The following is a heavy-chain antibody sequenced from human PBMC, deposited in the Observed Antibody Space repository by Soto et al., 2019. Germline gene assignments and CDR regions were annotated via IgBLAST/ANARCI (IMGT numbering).Heavy chain of an antibody. CDR1: GGTFSSYT. CDR2: IIPILGIA. J-gene: IGHJ3*02. CDR3: ARVRGNYDILTGYGAFDI. D-gene: IGHD3-9*01. V-gene: IGHV1-69*02. Sequence: QVQLVQSGAEVKKPGSSVKVSCKASGGTFSSYTISWVRQAPGQGLEWMGSIIPILGIANYAQKFQGRVTITADKSTSTAYMELSSLRSEDTAVYYCARVRGNYDILTGYGAFDIWGQGTMVTVSS.